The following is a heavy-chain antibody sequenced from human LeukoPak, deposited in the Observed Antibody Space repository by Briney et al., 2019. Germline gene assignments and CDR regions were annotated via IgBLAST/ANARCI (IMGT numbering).Heavy chain of an antibody. Sequence: GGSLRLSCAASGFTFSSYWMHWVRQAPGRGLEWISRISSDGSSTSYADSVEGRFTISRDNAKNTLYLQMNSLRDEDTAVYYCARASRAPYYSDSGLWFYFDYWGQGTLVTVSS. CDR1: GFTFSSYW. J-gene: IGHJ4*02. V-gene: IGHV3-74*01. CDR3: ARASRAPYYSDSGLWFYFDY. D-gene: IGHD3-10*01. CDR2: ISSDGSST.